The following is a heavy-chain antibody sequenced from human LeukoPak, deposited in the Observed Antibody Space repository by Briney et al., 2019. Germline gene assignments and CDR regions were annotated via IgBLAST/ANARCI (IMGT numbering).Heavy chain of an antibody. J-gene: IGHJ4*02. CDR3: ARDRPYGSGKDRFDY. CDR2: INPSGGST. Sequence: ASVKVSCKASGYTFTSYYMHWVRQAPGQGLEWMGIINPSGGSTSYAQKFQGRVTMTRDMSTSTVYMELSSLRSDDTAVYYCARDRPYGSGKDRFDYWGQGTLVTVSS. D-gene: IGHD3-10*01. V-gene: IGHV1-46*01. CDR1: GYTFTSYY.